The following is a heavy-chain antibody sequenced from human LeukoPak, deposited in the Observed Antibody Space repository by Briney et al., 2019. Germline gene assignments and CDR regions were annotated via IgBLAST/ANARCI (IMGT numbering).Heavy chain of an antibody. CDR1: GGSISSYS. J-gene: IGHJ4*02. CDR2: IYYSRST. V-gene: IGHV4-59*12. Sequence: YPSETLSLTCTVSGGSISSYSWSWIRQPPGKGLEWIGYIYYSRSTNYNPSLKSRVTISVDTSKNQFSLKLSSVTAADTAVYYCARSHSVWTSFDYWGQGTLVTVSS. CDR3: ARSHSVWTSFDY. D-gene: IGHD3/OR15-3a*01.